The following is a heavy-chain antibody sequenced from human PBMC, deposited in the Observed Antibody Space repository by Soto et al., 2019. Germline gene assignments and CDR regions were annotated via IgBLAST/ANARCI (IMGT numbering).Heavy chain of an antibody. V-gene: IGHV3-23*01. CDR3: AKEIFAAAYAATSAFDL. Sequence: GGSLRLSFAASGFTFSSHAIGWLRQAPGTGPEWVAFVDGSGGDTSYADSVKGRFIVSRDNSDNSLFLHMNSLRAEDTGRYFCAKEIFAAAYAATSAFDLWGQGTLVTVSS. D-gene: IGHD2-8*01. J-gene: IGHJ4*02. CDR2: VDGSGGDT. CDR1: GFTFSSHA.